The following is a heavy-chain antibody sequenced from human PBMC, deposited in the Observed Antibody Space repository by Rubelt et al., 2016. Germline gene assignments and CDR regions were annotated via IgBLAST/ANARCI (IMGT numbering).Heavy chain of an antibody. D-gene: IGHD2/OR15-2a*01. Sequence: VQLVESGGGLVQPGGSLRLSCAASGFSFNIYEMNWVRQAPGKGLEWVSYITASGGARYYAEAGKGRFTVSRDNAKNLLYLQMNNVTDDDTALYYCVRDEYGVGGDPWGQGTLVTVSS. V-gene: IGHV3-48*03. CDR2: ITASGGAR. CDR3: VRDEYGVGGDP. CDR1: GFSFNIYE. J-gene: IGHJ5*02.